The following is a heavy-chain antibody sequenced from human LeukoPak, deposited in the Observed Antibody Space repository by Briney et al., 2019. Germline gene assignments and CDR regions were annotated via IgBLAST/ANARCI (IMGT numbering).Heavy chain of an antibody. CDR2: INSDGSST. CDR1: GFTFSSYW. CDR3: AREYCSGENCYYNY. J-gene: IGHJ4*02. V-gene: IGHV3-74*01. D-gene: IGHD2-15*01. Sequence: GGPLRLSCAASGFTFSSYWMHWVRQAPGKGLVWVSRINSDGSSTSYADSVKGRFTISRDNAKNTLYLQMNSLRAEDTAVYYCAREYCSGENCYYNYWGQGTLVTVSS.